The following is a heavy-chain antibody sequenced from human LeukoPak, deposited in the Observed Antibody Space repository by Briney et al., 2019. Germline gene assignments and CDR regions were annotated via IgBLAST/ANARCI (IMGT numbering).Heavy chain of an antibody. CDR3: ATDGGYSGYDADC. CDR1: GFTFSTYS. V-gene: IGHV3-48*01. Sequence: GGSLRLSCAASGFTFSTYSMKWVRQAPGKGLEWVSYISDSSAMYYADSVGGRFTISRENDKNSLFLQMNSLRAEDTAVYYCATDGGYSGYDADCWGQGTLVTVSS. J-gene: IGHJ4*02. D-gene: IGHD5-12*01. CDR2: ISDSSAM.